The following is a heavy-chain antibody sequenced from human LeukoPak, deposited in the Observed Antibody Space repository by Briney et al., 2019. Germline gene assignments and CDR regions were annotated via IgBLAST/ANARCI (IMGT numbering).Heavy chain of an antibody. Sequence: ASVKVSCKASGYTFTSYAIHWVRQAPGQGLEWMGWITPSGGTNYPQKFQGRVAITWDTSITTAYMDLSRLTSDDTAAYYCARDRYGDGFAHLDYWGQGALVTVSS. J-gene: IGHJ4*02. V-gene: IGHV1-2*02. D-gene: IGHD5-24*01. CDR1: GYTFTSYA. CDR3: ARDRYGDGFAHLDY. CDR2: ITPSGGT.